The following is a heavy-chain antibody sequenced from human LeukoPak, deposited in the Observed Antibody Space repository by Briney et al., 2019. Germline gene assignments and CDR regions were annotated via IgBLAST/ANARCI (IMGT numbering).Heavy chain of an antibody. V-gene: IGHV3-48*01. D-gene: IGHD2-21*02. CDR2: ISSSTI. CDR1: EFTFSSYG. CDR3: AREVVTAIDY. Sequence: GGTLRLSCAASEFTFSSYGMNWVRQAPGKGLGWVSYISSSTIYYADSVKGRFTISRDNAKNSLYLQMNSLRAEDTAVYYCAREVVTAIDYWGQGTLVTVSS. J-gene: IGHJ4*02.